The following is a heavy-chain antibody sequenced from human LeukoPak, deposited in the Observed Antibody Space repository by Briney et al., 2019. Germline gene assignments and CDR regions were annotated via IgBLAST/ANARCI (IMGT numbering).Heavy chain of an antibody. Sequence: SETLSLTCTVSGGSIRSSYYYWGWIRQPPGKGLEWIGSIYDSGSTYYNPSLKSRVTISVDTSKNQFSLKLNSVTAADTAVYYCARGEYSSGWYSVSKIDYWGQGTLVTVSS. V-gene: IGHV4-39*01. CDR3: ARGEYSSGWYSVSKIDY. D-gene: IGHD6-19*01. CDR1: GGSIRSSYYY. CDR2: IYDSGST. J-gene: IGHJ4*02.